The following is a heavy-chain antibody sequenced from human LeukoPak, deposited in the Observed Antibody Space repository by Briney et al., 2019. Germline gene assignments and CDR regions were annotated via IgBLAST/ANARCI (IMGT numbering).Heavy chain of an antibody. CDR3: ARIRRSRRAVAGDFDY. D-gene: IGHD6-19*01. CDR2: INYSGST. CDR1: GGSISSSSYY. Sequence: SETLSLTCTVSGGSISSSSYYWGWIRQPPGKGLEWIGSINYSGSTYYTPSLKSRVTISVDTSKNQFSLKLSSVTAADTAVYYCARIRRSRRAVAGDFDYWGQGTLVTVSS. J-gene: IGHJ4*02. V-gene: IGHV4-39*07.